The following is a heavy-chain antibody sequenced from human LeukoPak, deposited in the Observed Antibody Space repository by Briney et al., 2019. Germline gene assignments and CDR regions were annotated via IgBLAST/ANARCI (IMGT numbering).Heavy chain of an antibody. D-gene: IGHD3-10*01. Sequence: PGGSLRLSRAPSGFTFSSYAMHSVRQAPGRGLEWLAFISYDGSNKYYADSVKGRFTISGDNSKNTLYLQMNSLRAEDTAVYYCARGTVWFGELLSLDYWGQGNLVTVSS. CDR1: GFTFSSYA. V-gene: IGHV3-30*04. J-gene: IGHJ4*02. CDR3: ARGTVWFGELLSLDY. CDR2: ISYDGSNK.